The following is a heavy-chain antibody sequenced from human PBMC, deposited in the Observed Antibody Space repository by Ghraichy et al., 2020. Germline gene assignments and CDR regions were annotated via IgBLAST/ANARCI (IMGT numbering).Heavy chain of an antibody. V-gene: IGHV4-39*01. Sequence: TLSLTCTVSGGSISSSSYYWGWIRQPPGKGLEWIGSIYYSGSTYYNPSLKSRVTISVDTSKNQFSLKLSSVTAADTAVYYCARVWGSPYAFDIWGQGTMVTVSS. J-gene: IGHJ3*02. CDR1: GGSISSSSYY. CDR3: ARVWGSPYAFDI. CDR2: IYYSGST. D-gene: IGHD3-16*01.